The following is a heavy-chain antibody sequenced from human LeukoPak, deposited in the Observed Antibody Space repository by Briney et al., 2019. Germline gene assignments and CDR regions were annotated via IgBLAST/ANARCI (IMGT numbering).Heavy chain of an antibody. CDR2: IYDSGDT. CDR1: GGSMRSYY. CDR3: ARGPRKVFSESYYEYYYGMDV. V-gene: IGHV4-59*12. J-gene: IGHJ6*02. Sequence: PSETLSLTCTVSGGSMRSYYWSWIRQPPGKGLEWIGYIYDSGDTNYNPSLKSRVTISVDTSKNQFSLKLSSVTAADTAVYYCARGPRKVFSESYYEYYYGMDVWGQGTTVTVSS. D-gene: IGHD3-22*01.